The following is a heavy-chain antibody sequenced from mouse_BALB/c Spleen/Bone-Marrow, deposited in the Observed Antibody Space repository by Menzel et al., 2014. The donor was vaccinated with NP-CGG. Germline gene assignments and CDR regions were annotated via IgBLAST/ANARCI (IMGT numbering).Heavy chain of an antibody. V-gene: IGHV5-17*02. D-gene: IGHD1-2*01. CDR3: ARSLITTATYYFDY. J-gene: IGHJ2*01. CDR2: ISSGSSTI. Sequence: EVKLMESGGGLVQPGGSRKLSCAASGLTFSSFGMHRVRQAPEKGLEWVAYISSGSSTIYDADTVKGRFTISRDNPKNTLFLQMTSLRSEDTAMYYCARSLITTATYYFDYWGQGTTLTVSS. CDR1: GLTFSSFG.